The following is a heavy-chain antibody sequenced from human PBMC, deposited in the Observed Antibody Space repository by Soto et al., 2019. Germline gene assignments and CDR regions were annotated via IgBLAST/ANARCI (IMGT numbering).Heavy chain of an antibody. CDR3: ARSRVPLTSFEPTSPNDAFDI. J-gene: IGHJ3*02. CDR1: GYTFTSYG. D-gene: IGHD3-9*01. CDR2: ISAYNGNT. V-gene: IGHV1-18*01. Sequence: GASVKVSCKASGYTFTSYGIIWVRQAPGQGLEWMGWISAYNGNTNYAQKLQGRVTMTTDTSTSTAYMELRSLRSDDTAVYYCARSRVPLTSFEPTSPNDAFDIWGQGTMVTVS.